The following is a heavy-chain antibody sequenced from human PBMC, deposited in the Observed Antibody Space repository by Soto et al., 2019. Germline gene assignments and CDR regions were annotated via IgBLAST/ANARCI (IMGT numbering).Heavy chain of an antibody. J-gene: IGHJ4*02. V-gene: IGHV1-45*02. CDR2: ITPYNGNV. D-gene: IGHD7-27*01. CDR1: GWIFTFQY. Sequence: QMQLLQSGAEVKKTGSSVKISCKTSGWIFTFQYLHWVRQAPEQGLEWLGWITPYNGNVKYAQHFQGRISLTRDNSLTPLFLELRDLRPEDTGLYYCARSATSGDQHFIDSWGQGTLVTVSS. CDR3: ARSATSGDQHFIDS.